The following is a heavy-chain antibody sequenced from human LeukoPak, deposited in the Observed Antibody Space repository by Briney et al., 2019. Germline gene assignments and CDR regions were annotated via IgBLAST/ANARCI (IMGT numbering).Heavy chain of an antibody. CDR3: ARDTLTYSSNWYRQ. V-gene: IGHV1-18*01. Sequence: ASVKVSCKASGYTFTSYGISWVRQAPGQGLEWMGWISAYNGNTNYAQKLQGRVTMTTDTSTSTAYMELRSLRSDDTAVYYCARDTLTYSSNWYRQWGQGTLVTVSS. CDR1: GYTFTSYG. J-gene: IGHJ4*02. D-gene: IGHD6-13*01. CDR2: ISAYNGNT.